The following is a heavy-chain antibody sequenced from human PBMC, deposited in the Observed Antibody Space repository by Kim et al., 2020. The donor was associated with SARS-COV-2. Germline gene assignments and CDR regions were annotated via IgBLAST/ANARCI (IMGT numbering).Heavy chain of an antibody. Sequence: GGSLRLSCAASGFSFSDFDIHWVRQASGKGLEWVGRIGGNSKHGALAYAASLKGRFTISSDGSKNNAYLQMTSLKDEDADVYYCCRRVPTKFEFDPWGQGTPVTVSS. CDR2: IGGNSKHGAL. J-gene: IGHJ5*02. CDR3: CRRVPTKFEFDP. D-gene: IGHD1-1*01. V-gene: IGHV3-73*01. CDR1: GFSFSDFD.